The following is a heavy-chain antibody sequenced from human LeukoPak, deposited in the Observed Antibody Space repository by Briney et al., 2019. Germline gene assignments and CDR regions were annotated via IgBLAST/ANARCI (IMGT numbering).Heavy chain of an antibody. CDR1: GGTFSSYA. CDR3: ASSNSIATIHFPNFDY. V-gene: IGHV1-69*05. Sequence: SVKVSCKASGGTFSSYAISWVRQAPGQGLEWMGRIIPIFGTANYAQKFQGRVTITTDESTSTAYMELSSLRSEDTAVYYCASSNSIATIHFPNFDYWGQGTLVTVSS. CDR2: IIPIFGTA. D-gene: IGHD2-21*01. J-gene: IGHJ4*02.